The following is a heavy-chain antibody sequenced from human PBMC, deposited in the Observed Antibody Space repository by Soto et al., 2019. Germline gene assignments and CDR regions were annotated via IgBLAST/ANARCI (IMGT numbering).Heavy chain of an antibody. CDR1: GFTFSSYA. J-gene: IGHJ4*02. CDR3: AKQPYYYDSSGYYPFDY. V-gene: IGHV3-23*01. CDR2: ISGSGGST. D-gene: IGHD3-22*01. Sequence: SGGSLRLSCAASGFTFSSYAMSWVRQAPGKGLEWVSAISGSGGSTYYADSVKGRFTISRDNSKNTLYLQMNSLRAEDTAVYYCAKQPYYYDSSGYYPFDYWGQGTLVTVSS.